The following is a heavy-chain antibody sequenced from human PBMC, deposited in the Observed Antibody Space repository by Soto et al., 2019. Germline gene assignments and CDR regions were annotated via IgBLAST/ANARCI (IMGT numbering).Heavy chain of an antibody. J-gene: IGHJ4*02. V-gene: IGHV3-7*03. CDR3: ARAPDGSGAYYYFDY. CDR1: GFTFSNYW. Sequence: PGGSLRLSCAASGFTFSNYWMSWVRQAPGKGLQWVANINRDGSERYYVDSLKGRFTISRDNAENLLYLQMNSLTDDDTAVYYCARAPDGSGAYYYFDYWGQGALVTVS. CDR2: INRDGSER. D-gene: IGHD3-22*01.